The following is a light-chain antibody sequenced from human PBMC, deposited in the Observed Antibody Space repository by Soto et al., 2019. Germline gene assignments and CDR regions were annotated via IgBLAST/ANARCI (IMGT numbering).Light chain of an antibody. Sequence: QSVLTQPPSASGTPEQGVTISCSGSISNIGSNYVYWYQQLPGTAPKLLIYRNNQRPSGVPDRFSGSKSGTSASLAISGLRSDDEADYFCATWDGSLNGFYVFGTGTKVTVL. CDR2: RNN. CDR1: ISNIGSNY. V-gene: IGLV1-47*01. CDR3: ATWDGSLNGFYV. J-gene: IGLJ1*01.